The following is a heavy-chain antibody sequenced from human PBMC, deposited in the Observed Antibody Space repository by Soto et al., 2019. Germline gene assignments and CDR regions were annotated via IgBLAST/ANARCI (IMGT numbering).Heavy chain of an antibody. CDR3: ANRYDYYMDV. Sequence: SATLSLTCTVSGGSISSSSYYWGWIRQPPGKGLEWIGSIYYSGSTYYNPSLKSRVTISVDTSKNQFSLKLSSVTAADTAVYYCANRYDYYMDVWGKGTTVTVSS. D-gene: IGHD1-20*01. CDR2: IYYSGST. V-gene: IGHV4-39*01. CDR1: GGSISSSSYY. J-gene: IGHJ6*03.